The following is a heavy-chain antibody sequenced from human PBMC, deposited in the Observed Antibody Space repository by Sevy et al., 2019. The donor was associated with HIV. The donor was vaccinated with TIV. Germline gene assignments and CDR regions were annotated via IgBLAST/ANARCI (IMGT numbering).Heavy chain of an antibody. D-gene: IGHD3-22*01. V-gene: IGHV3-7*01. CDR1: GFTFSSYW. Sequence: GGSLRLSCAASGFTFSSYWMTWVRQAPGKGLEWVANIKQDMSEKYYADALKGRFTISRGNARNSLYLQMESLRAEDTAVYYCARAQQVTMLVVIGGLYFDFWGQGTLVTVSS. CDR2: IKQDMSEK. CDR3: ARAQQVTMLVVIGGLYFDF. J-gene: IGHJ4*02.